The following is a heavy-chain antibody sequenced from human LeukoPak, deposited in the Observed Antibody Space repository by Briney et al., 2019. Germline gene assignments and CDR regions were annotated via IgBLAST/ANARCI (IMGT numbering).Heavy chain of an antibody. CDR1: GVSFSGYY. Sequence: SETLSLTCAVYGVSFSGYYWSWIRQPPGKGLEWIGEVNDSGRTNYNASLKSRVTMSVDTSKNQFSLKLTSVTAADTAVYYCARNSAYSTSSGVNLWGQGALVIVSS. V-gene: IGHV4-34*01. CDR2: VNDSGRT. D-gene: IGHD6-6*01. J-gene: IGHJ5*02. CDR3: ARNSAYSTSSGVNL.